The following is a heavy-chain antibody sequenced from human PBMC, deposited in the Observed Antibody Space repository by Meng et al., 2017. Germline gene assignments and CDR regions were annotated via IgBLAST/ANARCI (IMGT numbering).Heavy chain of an antibody. CDR3: ARPNHDAFDI. V-gene: IGHV4-4*02. CDR1: GGSISSSNW. D-gene: IGHD1-14*01. CDR2: IYHSGST. Sequence: GSLRLSCAVSGGSISSSNWWSWVRQPPGKGLEWIGEIYHSGSTNYNPSLKSRDTISVDKSKNQFSLKLSSVTAADTAVYYCARPNHDAFDIWGQGTMVTVSS. J-gene: IGHJ3*02.